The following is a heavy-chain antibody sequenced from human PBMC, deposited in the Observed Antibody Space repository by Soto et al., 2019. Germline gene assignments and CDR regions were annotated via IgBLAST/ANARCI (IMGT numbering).Heavy chain of an antibody. J-gene: IGHJ6*03. Sequence: GSLRLSCAASGFTFSSYGMHWVRQAPGKGLEWVSYISSGSSTIYYADSVKGRFTISRDNAKNSLYLQMDSLRAEDTAVYYATRSAYMDVWGTGTTVTVSS. CDR3: TRSAYMDV. CDR2: ISSGSSTI. D-gene: IGHD2-2*01. CDR1: GFTFSSYG. V-gene: IGHV3-48*01.